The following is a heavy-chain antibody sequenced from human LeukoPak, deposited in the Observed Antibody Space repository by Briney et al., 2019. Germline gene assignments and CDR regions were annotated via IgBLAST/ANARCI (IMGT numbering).Heavy chain of an antibody. D-gene: IGHD3-3*01. CDR2: IYPGDSDT. V-gene: IGHV5-51*01. CDR1: GYSFTSYW. CDR3: ARRIRRNDFWSGYYPYYFDY. J-gene: IGHJ4*02. Sequence: GESLKISFKGSGYSFTSYWIGWVRRMPGKGVEGMGIIYPGDSDTRYSPSFQGQVTISADKSISTAYLQWSSLTASDTAMYYCARRIRRNDFWSGYYPYYFDYWGQGTLVTVSS.